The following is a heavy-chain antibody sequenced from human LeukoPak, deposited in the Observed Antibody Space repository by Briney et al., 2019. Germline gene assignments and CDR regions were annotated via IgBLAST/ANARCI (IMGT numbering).Heavy chain of an antibody. V-gene: IGHV4-4*07. CDR3: AREFLITMVRGGWFDP. D-gene: IGHD3-10*01. Sequence: SETLSLTCTVSGGSIRSYYWTWIRQPAGKGLEWIGRIYTSGNTNYNPSLKSRVTMSVDTSKNHFSLKLSSVTAADTAVYFCAREFLITMVRGGWFDPWGQGTLVTVSS. CDR1: GGSIRSYY. J-gene: IGHJ5*02. CDR2: IYTSGNT.